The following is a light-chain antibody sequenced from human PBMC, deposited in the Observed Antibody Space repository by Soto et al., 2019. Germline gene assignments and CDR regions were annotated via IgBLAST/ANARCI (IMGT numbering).Light chain of an antibody. V-gene: IGLV1-44*01. CDR1: SSNIGSNT. J-gene: IGLJ2*01. Sequence: QSVLTHPPSASGTPGQRVTSSCSGSSSNIGSNTVNWYQQLPGTAPKLLIYSNNQRPSGVPDRFSGSKSGTSASLAISGHQAEDEADYYCAAWDDSLNGVVFGGGTQLTVL. CDR3: AAWDDSLNGVV. CDR2: SNN.